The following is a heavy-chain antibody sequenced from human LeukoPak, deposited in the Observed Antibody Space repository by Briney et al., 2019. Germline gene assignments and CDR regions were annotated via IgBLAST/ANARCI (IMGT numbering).Heavy chain of an antibody. CDR2: MNPNSGNT. V-gene: IGHV1-8*01. J-gene: IGHJ4*02. Sequence: GASVKVSCKASGYTFTSYDINWVRQATGQGLEWMGWMNPNSGNTGYAQKFQGRVTMTRNTSISTAYMELSSLRPEDTAVYYCARMGKYYYDSSGYYTPFDYWGQGTLVTVSS. D-gene: IGHD3-22*01. CDR3: ARMGKYYYDSSGYYTPFDY. CDR1: GYTFTSYD.